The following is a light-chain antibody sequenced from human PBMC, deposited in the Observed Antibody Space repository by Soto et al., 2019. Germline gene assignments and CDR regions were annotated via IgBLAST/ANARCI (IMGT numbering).Light chain of an antibody. V-gene: IGKV3-15*01. CDR1: QSVSSN. J-gene: IGKJ1*01. CDR2: GAS. Sequence: EIVMTQSPATLSVSPGERATLSCRASQSVSSNLAWYQQKPGQAPRLLIYGASTRATGIPARFSGSGSGTEVTHTISILQSEVFAVYYCQQYNNWPPTWTFGQGTKVEIK. CDR3: QQYNNWPPTWT.